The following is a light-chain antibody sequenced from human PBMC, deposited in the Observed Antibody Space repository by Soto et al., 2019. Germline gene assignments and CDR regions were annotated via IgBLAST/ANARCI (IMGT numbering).Light chain of an antibody. CDR3: QQLNTYPIT. CDR1: QGISSY. J-gene: IGKJ5*01. V-gene: IGKV1-9*01. Sequence: IQLTQSPSSLSASVGDRVTITCRASQGISSYLAWYQQKPGKAPKLLIYGASTLEGGVPFRFSGSGSGTDFTPTISNLQPEDFATYYCQQLNTYPITFGQGTRLEIK. CDR2: GAS.